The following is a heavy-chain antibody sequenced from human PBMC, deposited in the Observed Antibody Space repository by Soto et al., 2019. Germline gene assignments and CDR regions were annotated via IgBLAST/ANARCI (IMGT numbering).Heavy chain of an antibody. CDR3: ARHTRELWFGELFKNWFDP. V-gene: IGHV4-39*01. CDR1: GGSISSSSYY. J-gene: IGHJ5*02. CDR2: IYYSGST. D-gene: IGHD3-10*01. Sequence: PSETLSLTCTVSGGSISSSSYYWGWIRQPPGKGLEWIGSIYYSGSTYYKTSLKSRVNISVDTSKNQFSLKLSSVTAADTAVYYCARHTRELWFGELFKNWFDPWGQGTLVTVSS.